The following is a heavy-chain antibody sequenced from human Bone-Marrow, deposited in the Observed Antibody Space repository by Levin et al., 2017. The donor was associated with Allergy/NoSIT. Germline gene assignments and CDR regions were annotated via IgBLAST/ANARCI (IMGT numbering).Heavy chain of an antibody. Sequence: GSLRLSCAVSGGSITSNNWWSWVRQPPGKGLEWIGDIYHSGNANYNPSLKSRVTISIDKSKNHFSLKVNSVTAADSAVYFCASDVLVSGAFDSWGHGTLVTVSS. D-gene: IGHD5/OR15-5a*01. CDR1: GGSITSNNW. CDR2: IYHSGNA. V-gene: IGHV4-4*01. CDR3: ASDVLVSGAFDS. J-gene: IGHJ5*01.